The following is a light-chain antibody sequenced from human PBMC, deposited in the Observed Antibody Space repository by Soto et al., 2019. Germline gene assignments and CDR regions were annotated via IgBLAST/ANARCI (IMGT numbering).Light chain of an antibody. CDR3: QQLKSYPLS. J-gene: IGKJ4*01. Sequence: DIQLTQSPSFLSASVGDRVTITCRTSQDISSYLAWYQQKPGKAPQLLISAASTLQSGVPSRFSGSGSGTEFPLTSSSLQPEDFATYYCQQLKSYPLSVGGGTKVEI. CDR1: QDISSY. V-gene: IGKV1-9*01. CDR2: AAS.